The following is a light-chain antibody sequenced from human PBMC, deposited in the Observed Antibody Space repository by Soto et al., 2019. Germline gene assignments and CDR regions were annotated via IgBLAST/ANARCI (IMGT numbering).Light chain of an antibody. CDR3: QQRNVWPPIT. V-gene: IGKV1-5*01. CDR2: DAS. Sequence: DIRITQSPSTLSASVGDRVPITCRASQSISSWLAWYQQKPGKAPKLLIYDASSLESGVPSRFSGSGSGTEFTLTINNLEPEDFAVYYCQQRNVWPPITFGQGTRLEI. J-gene: IGKJ5*01. CDR1: QSISSW.